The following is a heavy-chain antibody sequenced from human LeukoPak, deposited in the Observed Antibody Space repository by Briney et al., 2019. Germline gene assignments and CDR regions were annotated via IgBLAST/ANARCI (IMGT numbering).Heavy chain of an antibody. V-gene: IGHV4-59*01. CDR3: ARDQNWFDP. CDR1: GGSISSYY. Sequence: SETLSLTCTVSGGSISSYYWSWIRQPPGKGLEWIGYIYYSGSTNYSPSLKSRVTISVDTSKSQFSLKLSSVTAADTAVYYCARDQNWFDPWGQGTLVTVSS. CDR2: IYYSGST. J-gene: IGHJ5*02.